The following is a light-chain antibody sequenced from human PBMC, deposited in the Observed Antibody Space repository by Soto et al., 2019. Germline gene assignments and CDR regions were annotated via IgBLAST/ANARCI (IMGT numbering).Light chain of an antibody. CDR3: CSYAGDTFTYV. CDR1: SSDVGSQNL. CDR2: EAY. J-gene: IGLJ1*01. Sequence: QSVLTQPASVSGRPGQSITISCTGTSSDVGSQNLVSWYQQHPDKAPKVIIYEAYRRPSGVSTRFSGSKSGNTASLTISGLQAEDEAIYYCCSYAGDTFTYVFGTGTKVTV. V-gene: IGLV2-23*01.